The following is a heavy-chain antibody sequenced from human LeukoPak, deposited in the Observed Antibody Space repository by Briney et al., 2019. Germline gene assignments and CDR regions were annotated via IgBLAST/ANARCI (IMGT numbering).Heavy chain of an antibody. J-gene: IGHJ6*03. CDR3: ARGVYQLPRDYYYYYMDV. D-gene: IGHD2-2*01. CDR2: INPNSGGT. Sequence: ASVKVSCKASGYTFTGYYVHWVRQAPGQGLEWMGRINPNSGGTNYAQKFQGRVTMTRDTSISTAYMELSRLRSDDTAVYYCARGVYQLPRDYYYYYMDVWGKGTTVTVSS. CDR1: GYTFTGYY. V-gene: IGHV1-2*06.